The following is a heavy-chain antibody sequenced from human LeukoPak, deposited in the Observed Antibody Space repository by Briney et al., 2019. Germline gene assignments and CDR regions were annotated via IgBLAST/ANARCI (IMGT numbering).Heavy chain of an antibody. D-gene: IGHD3-22*01. V-gene: IGHV1-18*04. CDR2: ISAYNGNT. J-gene: IGHJ5*02. CDR3: AREYYDSRFDP. CDR1: GYTFTVYY. Sequence: ASVTVSFTASGYTFTVYYMHWVRQAPGQGLEWMGWISAYNGNTNYSQKLQGRVTMTTDTSTSTAYMELRSLRSDDTAVYYCAREYYDSRFDPWGQGTLVTVSS.